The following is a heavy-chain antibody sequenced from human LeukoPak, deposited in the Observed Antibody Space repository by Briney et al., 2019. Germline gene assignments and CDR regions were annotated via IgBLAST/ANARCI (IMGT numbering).Heavy chain of an antibody. Sequence: GGSLRLSCVVSGFIVNNNYINWVRQAPGKGLEWVSVFYSDGTTYHADSVKGRFTISRDNSKNMVFLQMNSLRAEDTAVYYCARDAAAGAGVFDYWGQGTLVTVSS. J-gene: IGHJ4*02. V-gene: IGHV3-53*01. D-gene: IGHD6-13*01. CDR3: ARDAAAGAGVFDY. CDR1: GFIVNNNY. CDR2: FYSDGTT.